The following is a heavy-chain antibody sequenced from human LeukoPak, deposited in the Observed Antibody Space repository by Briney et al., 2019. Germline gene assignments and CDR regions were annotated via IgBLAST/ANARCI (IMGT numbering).Heavy chain of an antibody. V-gene: IGHV4-39*07. CDR1: GGSISSSSYY. CDR2: IYYSGST. CDR3: ARGRNGQWLVGVYYYYYYMDV. D-gene: IGHD6-19*01. J-gene: IGHJ6*03. Sequence: SETLSLTCTVSGGSISSSSYYWGWLRQPPGKGLEWIGSIYYSGSTYYNPSLKSRVTISVDTSKNQFSLKLSSVTAADTAVYYCARGRNGQWLVGVYYYYYYMDVWGKGTTVTVSS.